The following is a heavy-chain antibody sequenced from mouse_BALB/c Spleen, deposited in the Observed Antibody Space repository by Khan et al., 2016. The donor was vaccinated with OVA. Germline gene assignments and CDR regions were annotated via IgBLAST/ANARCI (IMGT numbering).Heavy chain of an antibody. CDR2: INTETGEP. D-gene: IGHD2-3*01. Sequence: QFQLVQSGPELKKPGETVKISCKASGYTFTDYSMHWVKQAPGKGLKWMGWINTETGEPTYADDFKGRFAFSLETSASTAYLQINNLKNEDTATYFCARGDDPWFAYWGQGTLVTVSA. CDR1: GYTFTDYS. J-gene: IGHJ3*01. CDR3: ARGDDPWFAY. V-gene: IGHV9-2-1*01.